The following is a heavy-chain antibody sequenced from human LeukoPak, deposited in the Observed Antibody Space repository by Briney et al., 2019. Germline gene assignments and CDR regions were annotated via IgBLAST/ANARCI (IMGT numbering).Heavy chain of an antibody. D-gene: IGHD1-7*01. V-gene: IGHV5-10-1*01. Sequence: GEALQISCKGSGYSFTNYWISWVRQLPGKGVEWMGRVDPSDSSSYYSPSFQGHVTISADKSINTAYLQCSTLKASDTAIYYCARHMWNYRSFDYWGQGTLITVSS. J-gene: IGHJ4*02. CDR3: ARHMWNYRSFDY. CDR1: GYSFTNYW. CDR2: VDPSDSSS.